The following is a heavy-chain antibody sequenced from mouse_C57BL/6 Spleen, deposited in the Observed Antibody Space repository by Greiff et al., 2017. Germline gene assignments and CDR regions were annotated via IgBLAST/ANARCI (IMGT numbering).Heavy chain of an antibody. V-gene: IGHV5-4*01. CDR3: AREQTAQARSHFDY. J-gene: IGHJ2*01. CDR1: GFTFSSYA. CDR2: ISDGGSYT. D-gene: IGHD3-2*02. Sequence: EVHLVESGGGLVKPGGSLKLSCAASGFTFSSYAMSWVRQTPEKRLEWVATISDGGSYTYYPDNVKGRFTISRDNAKNNLYLQMSHLKSEDTAMYYCAREQTAQARSHFDYWGRGTTVTVSS.